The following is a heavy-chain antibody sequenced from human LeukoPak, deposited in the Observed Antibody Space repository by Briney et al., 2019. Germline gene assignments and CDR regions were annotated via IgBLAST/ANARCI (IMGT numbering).Heavy chain of an antibody. D-gene: IGHD1-26*01. J-gene: IGHJ4*02. V-gene: IGHV1-46*01. Sequence: ASVKVSCKASGHTFTSYYMHWMRQAPGQGLEWVGIINPSGGSTSYAQKFQGRVTMTRDTSTSTVYMELSSLRSEDTAVYYCARPPDSGRYAYYFDYWGQGTLVTVSS. CDR3: ARPPDSGRYAYYFDY. CDR2: INPSGGST. CDR1: GHTFTSYY.